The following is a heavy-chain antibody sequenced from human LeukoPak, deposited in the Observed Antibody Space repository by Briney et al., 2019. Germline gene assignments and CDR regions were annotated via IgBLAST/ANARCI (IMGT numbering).Heavy chain of an antibody. CDR3: AKLAGSGLSTNLHFFDD. V-gene: IGHV5-51*01. J-gene: IGHJ4*02. CDR1: GSIFTHHW. CDR2: IYPGKSDN. Sequence: GESLEISFQDSGSIFTHHWIAWLRPVPGKGLEWMGSIYPGKSDNIHSQSLQGQVTISADKSISTAYLQWSNLRASNTAVYYCAKLAGSGLSTNLHFFDDWGQGTLVTVSS. D-gene: IGHD2-2*01.